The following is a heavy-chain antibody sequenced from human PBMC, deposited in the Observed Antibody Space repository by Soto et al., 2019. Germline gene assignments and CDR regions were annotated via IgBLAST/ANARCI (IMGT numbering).Heavy chain of an antibody. V-gene: IGHV1-2*02. CDR2: INPNSGGT. CDR1: GYTFTGCY. CDR3: AKNYCSSTSCYFVNWFDP. Sequence: ASVKVSCKASGYTFTGCYMHWVRQAPGQGLEWMGWINPNSGGTNYAQKFQGRVTMTRDTSISTAYMELSRLRSDDTAVYYCAKNYCSSTSCYFVNWFDPWGQGTLVTVSS. J-gene: IGHJ5*02. D-gene: IGHD2-2*01.